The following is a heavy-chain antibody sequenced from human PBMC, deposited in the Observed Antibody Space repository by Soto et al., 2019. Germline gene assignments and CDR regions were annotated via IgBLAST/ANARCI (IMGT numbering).Heavy chain of an antibody. D-gene: IGHD3-22*01. CDR3: GRSGGGTMIVVVIMDYYYGMDV. V-gene: IGHV1-46*01. CDR2: INPSGGST. Sequence: ASVKVSCKASGYTFTSYYMHWVRQAPGQGLEWMGIINPSGGSTSYAQKFQGRVTMTKDTSTSTVYMELSSLRSEDTAVYYCGRSGGGTMIVVVIMDYYYGMDVWGQGTTVTVSS. CDR1: GYTFTSYY. J-gene: IGHJ6*02.